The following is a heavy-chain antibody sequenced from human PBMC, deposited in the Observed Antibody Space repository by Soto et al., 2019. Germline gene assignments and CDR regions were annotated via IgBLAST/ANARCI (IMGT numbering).Heavy chain of an antibody. D-gene: IGHD2-2*01. CDR3: ARDPTLGYCISTSCYPFDY. J-gene: IGHJ4*02. Sequence: ASVKVSCKASGYTFTSYYMHWVRQAPGQGLEWMGIINPSGGSTSYAQKFQGRVTMTRDTSTSTVYMELSSLRSEGTAVYYCARDPTLGYCISTSCYPFDYWGQGTLVTVSS. CDR1: GYTFTSYY. CDR2: INPSGGST. V-gene: IGHV1-46*01.